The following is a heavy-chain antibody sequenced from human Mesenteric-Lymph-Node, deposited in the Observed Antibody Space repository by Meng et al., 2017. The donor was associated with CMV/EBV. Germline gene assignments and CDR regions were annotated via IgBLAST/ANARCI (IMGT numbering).Heavy chain of an antibody. CDR3: VRDLTLAMCH. CDR1: GFTFSSYA. Sequence: GGSLRLSCAASGFTFSSYAMHWVRQAPGKGLEWVAVISYDGSNKYYADSVKGRFTISRDNSQNTLYLQMNSLRSEDTAVYFCVRDLTLAMCHWGRGTLVTVSS. V-gene: IGHV3-30*04. J-gene: IGHJ4*02. CDR2: ISYDGSNK.